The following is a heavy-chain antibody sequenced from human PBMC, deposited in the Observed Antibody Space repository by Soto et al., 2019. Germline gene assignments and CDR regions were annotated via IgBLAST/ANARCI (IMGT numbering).Heavy chain of an antibody. J-gene: IGHJ6*02. D-gene: IGHD6-13*01. CDR2: IYPGDSDT. V-gene: IGHV5-51*01. CDR3: ARTAAAGKYYSGVDV. Sequence: EVQLVQSGAEVKKPGESLKISCKGSGYSFTSYWIGWVRQMPGKGLEWMGIIYPGDSDTRYSPSFQGQVTISADKSISTAYLQWGSLKASDTAIYYCARTAAAGKYYSGVDVWGQGTTVTVSS. CDR1: GYSFTSYW.